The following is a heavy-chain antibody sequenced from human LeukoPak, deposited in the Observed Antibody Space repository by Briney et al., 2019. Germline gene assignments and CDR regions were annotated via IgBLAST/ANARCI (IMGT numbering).Heavy chain of an antibody. Sequence: GASVKVSCKASGYTFTSYAIHWVRQAPGQRLEWMGWISAGNGNTKYSQNFQGRVTFISNTSATTAFMELSSLRSEDAAVYYCARRAYYDFWSGREDAFDIWGQGTMVTVSS. J-gene: IGHJ3*02. D-gene: IGHD3-3*01. V-gene: IGHV1-3*01. CDR3: ARRAYYDFWSGREDAFDI. CDR2: ISAGNGNT. CDR1: GYTFTSYA.